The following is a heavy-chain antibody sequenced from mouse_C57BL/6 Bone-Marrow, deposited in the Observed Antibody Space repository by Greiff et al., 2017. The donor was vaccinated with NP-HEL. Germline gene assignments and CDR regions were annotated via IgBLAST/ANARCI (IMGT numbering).Heavy chain of an antibody. CDR2: IYPGDGDT. Sequence: VQLQQSGAELVKPGASVKISCTASGYEFSNYWLNWVKQRPGKGLEWIGQIYPGDGDTNYNGKFKDKAKLTADKSSIPAYMQLSRLTSEDSAVYFCARGAYWGQATLVTVSA. V-gene: IGHV1-80*01. J-gene: IGHJ3*01. CDR1: GYEFSNYW. CDR3: ARGAY.